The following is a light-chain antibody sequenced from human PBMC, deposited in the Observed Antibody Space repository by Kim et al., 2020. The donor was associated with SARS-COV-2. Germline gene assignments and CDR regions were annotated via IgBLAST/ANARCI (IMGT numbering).Light chain of an antibody. CDR1: QSNFYSSNNKNY. V-gene: IGKV4-1*01. CDR3: QQYYATPRT. Sequence: ATINCKSSQSNFYSSNNKNYLAWYQQKPGQPPKLLIYWASTRESGVPDRFSGSGSGTDFTLTISSLQAEDVAVYYCQQYYATPRTFGQGTKVDIK. CDR2: WAS. J-gene: IGKJ1*01.